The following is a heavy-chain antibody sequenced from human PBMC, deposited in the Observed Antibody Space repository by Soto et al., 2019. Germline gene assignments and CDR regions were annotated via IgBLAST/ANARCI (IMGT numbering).Heavy chain of an antibody. CDR3: AKLDGSSWYYYGMDV. D-gene: IGHD6-13*01. CDR2: ISGSGGST. CDR1: GFTFSSYA. J-gene: IGHJ6*02. V-gene: IGHV3-23*01. Sequence: GGSLRLSCAASGFTFSSYAMSRVRQAPGKGLEWVSAISGSGGSTYYADSVKGRFTISRDNSKNTLYLQMNSLRAEDTAVYYCAKLDGSSWYYYGMDVWGQGTTVTVSS.